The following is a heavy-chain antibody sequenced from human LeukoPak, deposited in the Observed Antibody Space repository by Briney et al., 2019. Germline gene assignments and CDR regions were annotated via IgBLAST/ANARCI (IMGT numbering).Heavy chain of an antibody. Sequence: GGSLRLSCAASGFTFSSRDMNWVRQAPGKGLEWVSAISGSGGSTYYADSVKGRFTISRDNSKNTLYLQMNSLRAEDTAVYYCARAARYFIDYWGQGTLVTVSS. J-gene: IGHJ4*02. CDR1: GFTFSSRD. CDR2: ISGSGGST. V-gene: IGHV3-23*01. CDR3: ARAARYFIDY. D-gene: IGHD3-9*01.